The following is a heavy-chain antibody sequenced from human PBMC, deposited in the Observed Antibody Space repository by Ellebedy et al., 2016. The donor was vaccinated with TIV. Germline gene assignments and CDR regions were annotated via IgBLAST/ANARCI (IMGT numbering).Heavy chain of an antibody. CDR3: ARDGGIAVAGTSAFDI. J-gene: IGHJ3*02. V-gene: IGHV4-59*12. D-gene: IGHD6-19*01. Sequence: SETLSLTXTVSGGSISSYYWSWIRQPPGKGLEWIGYIYYSGSTNYNPSLKSRVTISVDTSKNQFSLKLSSVTAADTAVYYCARDGGIAVAGTSAFDIWGQGTMVTVSS. CDR2: IYYSGST. CDR1: GGSISSYY.